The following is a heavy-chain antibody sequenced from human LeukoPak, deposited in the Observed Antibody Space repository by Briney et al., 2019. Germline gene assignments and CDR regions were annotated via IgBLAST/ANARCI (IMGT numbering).Heavy chain of an antibody. CDR2: LYTNDNT. CDR1: GGSITSGRYY. Sequence: SETLSLTCSVSGGSITSGRYYWTWIRQPAGKGLEWIGRLYTNDNTNYDPSLESRVSISVDTSKSQFYLQLTSVTAADTAVYFCARGVVTDDYYMDVWGTGITVIVSS. CDR3: ARGVVTDDYYMDV. D-gene: IGHD2-21*02. J-gene: IGHJ6*03. V-gene: IGHV4-61*02.